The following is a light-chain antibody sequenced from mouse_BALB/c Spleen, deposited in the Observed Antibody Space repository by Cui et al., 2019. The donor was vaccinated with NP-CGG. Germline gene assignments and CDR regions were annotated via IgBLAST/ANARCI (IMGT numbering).Light chain of an antibody. J-gene: IGLJ1*01. CDR3: ALWYSNHWV. Sequence: QAVVTQESALTTSPGETVTLTCRSSTGAVTTSNYANWVQEKPDHLFTGLIGGTNNRVPGVPASFSGSLIGDKAALTITGAQTEDGAIYFCALWYSNHWVFGGGTKLTVL. V-gene: IGLV1*01. CDR1: TGAVTTSNY. CDR2: GTN.